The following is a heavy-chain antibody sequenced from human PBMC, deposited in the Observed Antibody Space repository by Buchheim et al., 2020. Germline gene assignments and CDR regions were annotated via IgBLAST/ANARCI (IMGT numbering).Heavy chain of an antibody. J-gene: IGHJ4*02. Sequence: QVQLQQWGAGLLKPSETLSLTCAVYGGSFSGYYWSWIRQPPGKGLEWIGEINHSGSTNYNPSLKSRVTISVDTSKNQLSLKLSSVTAADTAVYYCARDCSGGSCYWVFDYWGQGTL. CDR3: ARDCSGGSCYWVFDY. D-gene: IGHD2-15*01. CDR1: GGSFSGYY. CDR2: INHSGST. V-gene: IGHV4-34*01.